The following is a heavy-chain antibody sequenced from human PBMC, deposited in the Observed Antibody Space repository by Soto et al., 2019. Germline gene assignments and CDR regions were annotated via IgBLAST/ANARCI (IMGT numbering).Heavy chain of an antibody. CDR3: ARRIASSGTPLGY. CDR1: GYTFASYD. V-gene: IGHV1-8*01. D-gene: IGHD6-13*01. J-gene: IGHJ4*02. Sequence: AASVKVSCKASGYTFASYDMNWVRQATGQGPEWMGWMNPNSGNTGYAQKFQGRVTMTRNTSITTAYMELSSLGSEDTAVYYCARRIASSGTPLGYWGQGTLVTVSS. CDR2: MNPNSGNT.